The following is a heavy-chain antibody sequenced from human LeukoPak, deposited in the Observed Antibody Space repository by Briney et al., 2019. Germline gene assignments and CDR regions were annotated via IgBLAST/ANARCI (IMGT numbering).Heavy chain of an antibody. Sequence: RASVKVSCKASGYTFTGYYMHWVRQATGQGLEWMGWINPNSGGTNYAQKFQGRVTMTRDTSISTAYMELSRLRSDDTAVYYCARRPDADTAMVFDYWGQGTLVTVSS. D-gene: IGHD5-18*01. J-gene: IGHJ4*02. CDR3: ARRPDADTAMVFDY. CDR2: INPNSGGT. V-gene: IGHV1-2*02. CDR1: GYTFTGYY.